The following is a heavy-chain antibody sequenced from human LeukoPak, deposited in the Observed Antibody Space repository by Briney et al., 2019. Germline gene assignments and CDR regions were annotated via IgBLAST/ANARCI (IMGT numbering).Heavy chain of an antibody. Sequence: GGSLRLSCAASGFTVSNNYMSWVRQAPGKRLEWVSVIYDSGTTFYADSVKGRFTISRDNSKNTLYLQMNSLRAEDTPVYYCARDWGKTVGFEYWGQGTLVTVSS. D-gene: IGHD3-16*01. CDR1: GFTVSNNY. J-gene: IGHJ4*02. CDR3: ARDWGKTVGFEY. CDR2: IYDSGTT. V-gene: IGHV3-53*01.